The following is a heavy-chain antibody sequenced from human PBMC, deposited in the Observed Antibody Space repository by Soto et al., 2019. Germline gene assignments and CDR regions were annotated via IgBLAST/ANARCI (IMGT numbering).Heavy chain of an antibody. CDR2: ISPYTGNT. V-gene: IGHV1-18*01. CDR1: GSIFSNYG. D-gene: IGHD5-12*01. CDR3: AIVTYSESVGGPAGFEP. J-gene: IGHJ5*02. Sequence: QVPLVQSGAEVKKPGASVKVSCKTSGSIFSNYGISWIRQAPGQGREWMGWISPYTGNTDSAQSFQDRVTLITDTSTSTAYMELRSLRSNDTAVYYCAIVTYSESVGGPAGFEPWVQGSLVTVSS.